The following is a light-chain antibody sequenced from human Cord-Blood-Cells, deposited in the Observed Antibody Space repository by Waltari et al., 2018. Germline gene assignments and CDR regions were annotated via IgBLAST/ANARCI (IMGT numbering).Light chain of an antibody. CDR3: QQYGSSPLT. V-gene: IGKV3-20*01. Sequence: EIVLTQSPGTLSLSPGERATLSCRASQRVSSSYLALYQQKPGHAPRLLIYGASSRATGIPDRFSGSGSGTDFTLTISRLEPEDFAVSYCQQYGSSPLTFGGGTKVEIK. J-gene: IGKJ4*01. CDR2: GAS. CDR1: QRVSSSY.